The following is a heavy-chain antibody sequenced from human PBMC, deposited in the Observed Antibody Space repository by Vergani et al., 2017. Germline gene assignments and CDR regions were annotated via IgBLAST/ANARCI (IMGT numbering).Heavy chain of an antibody. CDR3: ARFSRPYYDFWSGYYVTDYYYMDV. CDR1: GFIFSDYG. CDR2: ISAGGEST. D-gene: IGHD3-3*01. Sequence: EVQLLESGGGLVQPGRSLRLSCAGSGFIFSDYGMTWVRQAPGRGLEWVSAISAGGESTFYADSVKGRFIISRDNSKNTVYLQMNSLRAEDTAVYYCARFSRPYYDFWSGYYVTDYYYMDVWGKGTTVTVSS. V-gene: IGHV3-23*01. J-gene: IGHJ6*03.